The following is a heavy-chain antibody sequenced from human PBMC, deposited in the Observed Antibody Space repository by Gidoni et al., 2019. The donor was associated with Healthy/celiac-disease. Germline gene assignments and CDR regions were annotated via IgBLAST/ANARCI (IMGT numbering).Heavy chain of an antibody. CDR1: GYSSPSYD. Sequence: HVQLVQSGAEVKKPGASVKVSCKASGYSSPSYDINWVRQATGQGLEWMGWMNPNSGNTGYAQKFQGRVTMTRNTSISTAYMELSSLRSEDTAVYYCARTLWFGELLEISDAFDIWGQGTMVTVSS. V-gene: IGHV1-8*01. CDR2: MNPNSGNT. D-gene: IGHD3-10*01. J-gene: IGHJ3*02. CDR3: ARTLWFGELLEISDAFDI.